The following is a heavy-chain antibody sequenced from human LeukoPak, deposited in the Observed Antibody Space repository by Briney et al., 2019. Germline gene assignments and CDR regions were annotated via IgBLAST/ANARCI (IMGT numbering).Heavy chain of an antibody. D-gene: IGHD2-2*02. CDR3: AKDTGRYCSSTSCYNYYYYGMDV. CDR2: ISYDGSNK. V-gene: IGHV3-30*18. CDR1: GFTFSSYG. J-gene: IGHJ6*02. Sequence: GGSLRLSCAASGFTFSSYGMHWVRQAPGKGLEWVAVISYDGSNKYYADSVKGRFTISRDNSKNTLYLQMNSLRAEDTAVYYCAKDTGRYCSSTSCYNYYYYGMDVWGQGTTVTVSS.